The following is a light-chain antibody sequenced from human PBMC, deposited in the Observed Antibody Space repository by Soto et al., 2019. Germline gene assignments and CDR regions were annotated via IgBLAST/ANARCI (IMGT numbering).Light chain of an antibody. CDR1: QSVSSH. V-gene: IGKV3-11*01. CDR2: DAS. Sequence: EIVLTQSPATLSLSPGEGATVSCRASQSVSSHLAWYQQKRGQAPRLLIYDASSRASGIPARFSGRGSGTDFTLTITYLETEPFPIYYCQQGGNWPLTFGQGTRLEIK. J-gene: IGKJ5*01. CDR3: QQGGNWPLT.